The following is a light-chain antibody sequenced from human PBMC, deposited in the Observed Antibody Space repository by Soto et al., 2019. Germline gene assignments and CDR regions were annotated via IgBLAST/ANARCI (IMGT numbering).Light chain of an antibody. CDR3: QQRHMWPIT. CDR2: DAY. CDR1: QSFLGL. V-gene: IGKV3-11*01. J-gene: IGKJ5*01. Sequence: EGVLAQSPVTLTLSPGERATLSCRASQSFLGLLAWYQQKPGQAPRLLIYDAYNRATGIPPRFSGSGSGTDFTLTISSLEPEDSAVYYCQQRHMWPITFGQGTRLEIK.